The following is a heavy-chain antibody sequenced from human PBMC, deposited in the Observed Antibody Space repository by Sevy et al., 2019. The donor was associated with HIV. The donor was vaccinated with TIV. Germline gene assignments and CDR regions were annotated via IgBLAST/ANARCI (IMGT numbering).Heavy chain of an antibody. D-gene: IGHD3-10*01. Sequence: GGSLRLSCAASGFTFSSYAMHWVRQAPGKGLEWVAVISYDGSNKYYADSVKGRFTISRDNSKNTLYLQMNSLRAEDMAVYYCAREGAGELFLEYYYYYGMDVWGQGTTVTVSS. V-gene: IGHV3-30-3*01. J-gene: IGHJ6*02. CDR2: ISYDGSNK. CDR1: GFTFSSYA. CDR3: AREGAGELFLEYYYYYGMDV.